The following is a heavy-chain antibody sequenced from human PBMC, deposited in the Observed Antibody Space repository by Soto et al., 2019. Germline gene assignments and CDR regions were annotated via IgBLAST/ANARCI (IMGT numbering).Heavy chain of an antibody. D-gene: IGHD3-22*01. CDR1: GYIFTTYG. CDR3: ARDLQFYSDSSGYRDVFDI. V-gene: IGHV1-18*01. Sequence: ASVKVSCTASGYIFTTYGISWVRQAPGQGLEWMGWISANNGNTYYAQKFQGRLIMTTDTPTRTIYMELRSLRSDDTAVYYCARDLQFYSDSSGYRDVFDIWGQGTMVTVS. J-gene: IGHJ3*02. CDR2: ISANNGNT.